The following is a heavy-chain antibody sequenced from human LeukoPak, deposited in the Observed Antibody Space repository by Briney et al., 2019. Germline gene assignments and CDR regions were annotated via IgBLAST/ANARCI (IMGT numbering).Heavy chain of an antibody. V-gene: IGHV3-21*01. Sequence: GGSLRLSCAASGFTFSSYTMNWVRQAPGKGLEWVSSISSSSYIYYADSVKGRFTISRDNAKNSLYLQMNSLSGEDTAIYFCARPSFTSGSYFDHWGQGTLVTVSS. CDR3: ARPSFTSGSYFDH. J-gene: IGHJ4*02. CDR2: ISSSSYI. CDR1: GFTFSSYT. D-gene: IGHD3-22*01.